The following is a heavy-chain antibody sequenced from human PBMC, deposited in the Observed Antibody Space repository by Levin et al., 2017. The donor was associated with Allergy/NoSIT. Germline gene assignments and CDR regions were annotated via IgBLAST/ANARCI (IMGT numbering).Heavy chain of an antibody. CDR1: GGSISSYY. D-gene: IGHD1-7*01. Sequence: GSLRLSCTVSGGSISSYYWTWIRQPPGKGLEWIGYVYYTGSTNYNPSLKSRVTISGDTSKNQFSLKMSFVTAADTAVYYCARETSGTTSAFDYWGHGTLVTVSS. CDR2: VYYTGST. CDR3: ARETSGTTSAFDY. V-gene: IGHV4-59*01. J-gene: IGHJ4*01.